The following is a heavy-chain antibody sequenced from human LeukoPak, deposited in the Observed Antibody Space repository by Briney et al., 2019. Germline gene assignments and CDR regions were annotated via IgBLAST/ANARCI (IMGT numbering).Heavy chain of an antibody. CDR1: GGSVSSGGYY. D-gene: IGHD6-6*01. V-gene: IGHV4-61*08. J-gene: IGHJ4*02. Sequence: SETLSLTCTVSGGSVSSGGYYWSWIRQPPGKGLEWIGYVFDSGRTNYNPSLRSRVTISVDTSKNQFSLKLTSVTAADTAAYYCARGSNYFDYWGQGTLATVSS. CDR3: ARGSNYFDY. CDR2: VFDSGRT.